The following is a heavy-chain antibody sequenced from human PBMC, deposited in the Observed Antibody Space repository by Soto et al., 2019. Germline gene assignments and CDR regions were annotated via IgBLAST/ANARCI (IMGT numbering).Heavy chain of an antibody. D-gene: IGHD5-18*01. J-gene: IGHJ5*02. V-gene: IGHV4-30-4*01. Sequence: SETLSLTCTVSGDSISSSNNYWSWIRQPPGEGLECIGFISYSGTTSYSPSLKSRLAISLDTSKNQFSLSLSSVTAADTAVYYCARGRGYSYGLDPWGQGTLVTV. CDR3: ARGRGYSYGLDP. CDR1: GDSISSSNNY. CDR2: ISYSGTT.